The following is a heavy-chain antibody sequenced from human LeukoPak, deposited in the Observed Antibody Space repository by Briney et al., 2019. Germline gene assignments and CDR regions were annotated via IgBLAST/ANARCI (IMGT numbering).Heavy chain of an antibody. CDR2: IRYDGSNK. J-gene: IGHJ6*03. D-gene: IGHD5-12*01. CDR3: TRRWEYSGYDLNYYYMDV. Sequence: GGSLRLSCAASGFTFSSYGMHWVRQAPGQGLEWVAFIRYDGSNKYYADSVKGRFTISRDNSKNTLYLQMNSLRAEDTAVYYCTRRWEYSGYDLNYYYMDVWGKGTTVTVSS. CDR1: GFTFSSYG. V-gene: IGHV3-30*02.